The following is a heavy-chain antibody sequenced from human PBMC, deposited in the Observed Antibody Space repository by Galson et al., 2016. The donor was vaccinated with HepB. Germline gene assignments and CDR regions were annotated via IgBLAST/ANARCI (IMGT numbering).Heavy chain of an antibody. D-gene: IGHD6-13*01. CDR1: GFTFSSYW. J-gene: IGHJ4*02. Sequence: PLRLSCAASGFTFSSYWMSWVRQAPGKGLEWLANIKQDGSEKYYVDSVRGRFTISRDNAMNSLYLHMSSLRAEDTALYYCTRTISATAGIDWGQGTLVTVSS. CDR2: IKQDGSEK. V-gene: IGHV3-7*04. CDR3: TRTISATAGID.